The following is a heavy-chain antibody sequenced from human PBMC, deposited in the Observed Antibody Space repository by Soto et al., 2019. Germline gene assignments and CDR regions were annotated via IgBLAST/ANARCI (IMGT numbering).Heavy chain of an antibody. CDR3: ARGFLEWLSPRGWFDP. Sequence: ASVKVSCKASGYTFTSYYMHWVRQAPGQGLEWMGIINPSGGSTSYAQKFQGRVTMTRDTSTSTVYMKLSSLRSEDTAVYYCARGFLEWLSPRGWFDPWGQGTLVTVSS. J-gene: IGHJ5*02. CDR2: INPSGGST. CDR1: GYTFTSYY. V-gene: IGHV1-46*03. D-gene: IGHD3-3*01.